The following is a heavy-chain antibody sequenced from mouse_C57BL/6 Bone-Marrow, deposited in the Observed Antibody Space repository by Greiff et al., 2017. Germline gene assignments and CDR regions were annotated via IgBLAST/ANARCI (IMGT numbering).Heavy chain of an antibody. CDR3: ARYYGSSHWYFDV. CDR1: GYTFTSYW. V-gene: IGHV1-64*01. CDR2: IHPNSGST. J-gene: IGHJ1*03. D-gene: IGHD1-1*01. Sequence: VQLQQPGAELVKPGASVKLSCKASGYTFTSYWMHWVKQRPGQGLEWIGMIHPNSGSTNYNEKFKSKATLTVDKSSSTAYMQLSSLTSEDSAVYYCARYYGSSHWYFDVWGTGTTVTVSS.